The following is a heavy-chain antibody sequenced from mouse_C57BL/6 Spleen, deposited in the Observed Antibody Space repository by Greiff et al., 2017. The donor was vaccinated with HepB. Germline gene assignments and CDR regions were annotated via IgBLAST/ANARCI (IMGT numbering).Heavy chain of an antibody. D-gene: IGHD4-1*01. J-gene: IGHJ4*01. CDR2: IDPSDSYT. CDR1: GYTFTSYW. CDR3: ARRTGAGYAMDD. Sequence: QVQLQHPGAELVKPGASVKLSCKASGYTFTSYWMQWVKQRHGQGLEWIGEIDPSDSYTNYNQKLKGKATLTVDTSSSTAYMQLSSLTAEDSAVDDCARRTGAGYAMDDWGKGASVTVSS. V-gene: IGHV1-50*01.